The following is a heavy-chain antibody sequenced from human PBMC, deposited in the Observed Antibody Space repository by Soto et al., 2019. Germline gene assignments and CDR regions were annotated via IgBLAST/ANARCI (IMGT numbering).Heavy chain of an antibody. J-gene: IGHJ5*02. D-gene: IGHD6-19*01. V-gene: IGHV6-1*01. CDR3: ARGWYSGRNWFDP. Sequence: PSQTLSLTCAISGDSVSSNSAAWSWIRQAPARGLEGLGRTYYRSKWYNDYAVSVKSRITINPDTSKNQCSLQLNSVTPEDTAVYYCARGWYSGRNWFDPWGQGTLVTVSS. CDR2: TYYRSKWYN. CDR1: GDSVSSNSAA.